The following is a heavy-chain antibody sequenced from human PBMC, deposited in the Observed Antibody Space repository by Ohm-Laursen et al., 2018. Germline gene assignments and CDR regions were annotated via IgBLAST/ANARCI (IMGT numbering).Heavy chain of an antibody. D-gene: IGHD4-11*01. J-gene: IGHJ4*02. CDR3: ARDDSLDY. Sequence: ASVKVSCKASGYTFTDYYMHWVRQAPGQGLEWMGWINPNTGDTKSAQKIQGRATLNRDTSISTAYMELSGLRSDDTAVYYCARDDSLDYWGQGTLVTVSS. CDR2: INPNTGDT. CDR1: GYTFTDYY. V-gene: IGHV1-2*02.